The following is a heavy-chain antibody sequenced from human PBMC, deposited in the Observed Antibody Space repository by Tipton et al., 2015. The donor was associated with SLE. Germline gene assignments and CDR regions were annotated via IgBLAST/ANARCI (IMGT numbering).Heavy chain of an antibody. J-gene: IGHJ4*02. D-gene: IGHD3-10*01. CDR2: MYDTGST. V-gene: IGHV4-59*01. Sequence: GLVKPSETLSLTCTVSGASISAYYWSWIRQPPGKGLEWIGYMYDTGSTVYNPSLKSRVTISGHPSKNQFSLKLSSVTAADTAVYFCARTAIMVQGVITPDYFDYWGQGTLVTVSS. CDR3: ARTAIMVQGVITPDYFDY. CDR1: GASISAYY.